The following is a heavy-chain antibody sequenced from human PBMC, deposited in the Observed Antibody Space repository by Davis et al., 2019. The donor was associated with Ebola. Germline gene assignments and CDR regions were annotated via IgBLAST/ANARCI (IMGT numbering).Heavy chain of an antibody. V-gene: IGHV5-51*01. D-gene: IGHD4-11*01. Sequence: GGSLRPSCKGPGYSFTSYWIGWVRQMPGKGLEWMRIIYPGDSDTRYSPSFQGQVTISADKSISTAYLQWSSLKASDTAMYYCARFHSNYYYYYGMDVWGQGTTVTVSS. CDR1: GYSFTSYW. CDR3: ARFHSNYYYYYGMDV. J-gene: IGHJ6*02. CDR2: IYPGDSDT.